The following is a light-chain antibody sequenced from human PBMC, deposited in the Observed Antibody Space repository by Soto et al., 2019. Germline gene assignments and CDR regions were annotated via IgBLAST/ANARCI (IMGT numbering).Light chain of an antibody. CDR1: SSNIGNNA. Sequence: QSVLTQPPSVSEAPRQRVTISCSGSSSNIGNNAVNWYQQLPGKAPKLLIYYDDLLPSGVSDRFSGSKSGTSASLAISGLQSEDEADYYCAAWDDRLKARYVCVTGTKVTVL. CDR2: YDD. CDR3: AAWDDRLKARYV. V-gene: IGLV1-36*01. J-gene: IGLJ1*01.